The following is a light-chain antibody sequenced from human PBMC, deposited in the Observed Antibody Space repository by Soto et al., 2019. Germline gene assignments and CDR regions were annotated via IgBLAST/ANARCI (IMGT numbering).Light chain of an antibody. CDR1: QSVSSN. V-gene: IGKV3-20*01. CDR3: QQYGSSPPLT. CDR2: GAS. Sequence: ETVVNQTLATLSVTAREKATLSCRVSQSVSSNLAWYQQKPGQAPRLLIYGASSRATGIPDRFSGSGSGTDFTLTISTLEPEDFAVYYCQQYGSSPPLTFGGGTKVDIK. J-gene: IGKJ4*01.